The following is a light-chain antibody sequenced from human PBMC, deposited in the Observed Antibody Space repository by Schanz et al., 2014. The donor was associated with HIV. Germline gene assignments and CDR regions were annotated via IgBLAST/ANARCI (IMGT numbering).Light chain of an antibody. Sequence: EIVLTQSPGTLSLSPGEVGTLSCRASQSLGGSQLAWYQHKPGQAPRLLIYGASNRATGIPDRFSGGGSGTDFTLTISRLEPEDFAVYYCQQYNNWPTFGHGTKVEIK. CDR2: GAS. CDR1: QSLGGSQ. V-gene: IGKV3-20*01. CDR3: QQYNNWPT. J-gene: IGKJ1*01.